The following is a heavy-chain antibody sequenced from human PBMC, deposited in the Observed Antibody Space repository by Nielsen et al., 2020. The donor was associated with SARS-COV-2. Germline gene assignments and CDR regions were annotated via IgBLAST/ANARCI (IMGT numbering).Heavy chain of an antibody. CDR1: GFTFSSYA. Sequence: GSLRLSCAASGFTFSSYAMSWVRQAPGKGLEWIGSIYYSGSTYYNPSLKSRVTISVDTSKNQFSLKLSSVTAADTAVYYCARHRTTGRRDAFDIWGQGTMVTVSS. CDR3: ARHRTTGRRDAFDI. J-gene: IGHJ3*02. D-gene: IGHD1-1*01. V-gene: IGHV4-39*01. CDR2: IYYSGST.